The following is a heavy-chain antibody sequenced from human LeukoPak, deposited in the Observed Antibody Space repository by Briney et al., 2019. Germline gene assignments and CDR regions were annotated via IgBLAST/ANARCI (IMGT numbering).Heavy chain of an antibody. CDR2: IYYSGST. CDR1: GGSISSSSYY. D-gene: IGHD3-10*01. Sequence: PSETLSPTCTVSGGSISSSSYYWGWIRQPPGKGLEWIGSIYYSGSTYYNPSLKSRVTISVDTSKNQFSLKLSSVTAADTAVYYCARVSYGSGSYWEQIYAFDIWGQGTMVTVSS. CDR3: ARVSYGSGSYWEQIYAFDI. V-gene: IGHV4-39*01. J-gene: IGHJ3*02.